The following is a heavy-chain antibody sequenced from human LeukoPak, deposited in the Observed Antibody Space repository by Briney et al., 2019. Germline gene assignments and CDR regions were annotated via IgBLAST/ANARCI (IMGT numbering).Heavy chain of an antibody. J-gene: IGHJ4*02. Sequence: GGSLRLSCAASGFSFSRYSVNWVRQAPGKGLEWIASIDSGSTYIFYADSVKGRFTISRDNTKKSLYLHLNSLRVEDTAIYYCAKAGYYYDMDYWGQGTLVTVYS. V-gene: IGHV3-21*01. CDR2: IDSGSTYI. CDR1: GFSFSRYS. CDR3: AKAGYYYDMDY. D-gene: IGHD3-22*01.